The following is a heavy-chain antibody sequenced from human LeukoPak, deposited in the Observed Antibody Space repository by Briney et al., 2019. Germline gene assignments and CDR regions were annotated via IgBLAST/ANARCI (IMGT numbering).Heavy chain of an antibody. Sequence: SETLSLTCTVYGGSISGYYWNWIRQPAGKGLEWIGRIYTSGSTHDNPSLKSRVTMSVDTSKNQVSLKVSSVTAADTAVYYCARQDSKVGAYTGPYHFDYWGQGTLVTVSS. D-gene: IGHD1-26*01. J-gene: IGHJ4*02. CDR1: GGSISGYY. CDR3: ARQDSKVGAYTGPYHFDY. V-gene: IGHV4-4*07. CDR2: IYTSGST.